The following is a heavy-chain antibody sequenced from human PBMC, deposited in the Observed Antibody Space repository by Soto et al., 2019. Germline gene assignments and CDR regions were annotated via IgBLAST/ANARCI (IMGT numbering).Heavy chain of an antibody. V-gene: IGHV1-69*01. D-gene: IGHD5-12*01. CDR2: IIPIFGTA. Sequence: QVQLVQSGAEVQKPGSSVKVSCKASGGTFSSYAISWVRQAPGQGLEWMGGIIPIFGTANYAQKFQGRVTITADESTSTAYMELSSLRSEDTAVYYCARGDGYNYDYYYYGMDVWGQGTTVTVSS. CDR3: ARGDGYNYDYYYYGMDV. CDR1: GGTFSSYA. J-gene: IGHJ6*02.